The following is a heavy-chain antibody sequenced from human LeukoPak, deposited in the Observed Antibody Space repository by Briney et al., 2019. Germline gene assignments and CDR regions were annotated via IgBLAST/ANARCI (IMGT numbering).Heavy chain of an antibody. Sequence: GGSLRLSCAASGFTFSTYGMHWVRQAPGKGLEWVAFIRYDGSTKYYADSVKGRFTISRDNAKNSLYLQMNSLRAEDTAVYYCAELGITMIGGVWGKGTTVTISS. J-gene: IGHJ6*04. V-gene: IGHV3-30*02. CDR3: AELGITMIGGV. CDR1: GFTFSTYG. D-gene: IGHD3-10*02. CDR2: IRYDGSTK.